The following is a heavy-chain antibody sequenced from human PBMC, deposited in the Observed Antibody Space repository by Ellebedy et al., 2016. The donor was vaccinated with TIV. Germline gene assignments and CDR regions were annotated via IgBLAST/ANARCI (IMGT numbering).Heavy chain of an antibody. Sequence: GGSLRLXXAASGFTVSTNYMIWVRQAPGKGLEWVSIIYVGDTTSYADSVKGRFTISRDISKNTLYLQMNRLRAEDTAVYYCARGIPGDAFDIWGQGTMVTVSS. CDR1: GFTVSTNY. CDR2: IYVGDTT. J-gene: IGHJ3*02. CDR3: ARGIPGDAFDI. V-gene: IGHV3-53*01. D-gene: IGHD7-27*01.